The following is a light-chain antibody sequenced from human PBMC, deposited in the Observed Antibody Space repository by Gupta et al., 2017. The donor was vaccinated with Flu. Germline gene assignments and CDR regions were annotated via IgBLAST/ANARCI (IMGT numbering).Light chain of an antibody. CDR3: QQVSSFPRT. V-gene: IGKV1-12*01. CDR2: GAS. Sequence: SSVFASVGDRVTIAWRARHDVGNWLAWYQQKPGEVPKLLIYGASSVQRGVPSRFSGSGSGTDFTLTIRGLQSEDFATYYCQQVSSFPRTFGQGTRVEI. CDR1: HDVGNW. J-gene: IGKJ1*01.